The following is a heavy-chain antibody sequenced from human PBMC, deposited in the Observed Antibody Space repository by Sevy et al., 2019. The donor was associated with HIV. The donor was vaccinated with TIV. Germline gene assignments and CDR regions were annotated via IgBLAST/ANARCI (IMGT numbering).Heavy chain of an antibody. J-gene: IGHJ3*01. Sequence: GGSLRLSCAASGFSFTNYAMHWVRQAPGKGLAWVAVISKDGGHKFYADSLKGRFTISRDNSRNTLYVQMNSLRVEDTAVYYCAKGVLGELSLSLFDVWGQGTMVTVSS. CDR2: ISKDGGHK. V-gene: IGHV3-30*18. D-gene: IGHD3-16*02. CDR3: AKGVLGELSLSLFDV. CDR1: GFSFTNYA.